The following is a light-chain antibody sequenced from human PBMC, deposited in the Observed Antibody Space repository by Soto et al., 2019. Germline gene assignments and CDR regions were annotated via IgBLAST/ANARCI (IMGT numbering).Light chain of an antibody. J-gene: IGLJ3*02. CDR2: SIN. CDR1: NSNIGSNT. Sequence: QSVLTQPPSASGTPGQTVTISCSGSNSNIGSNTVNWYQQLPGTAPKLVIYSINQRPSGVPDRFSGSKSGTSASLAITGLQSDDEADYYCSTWDDSLNNWVFGGGTKLTVL. V-gene: IGLV1-44*01. CDR3: STWDDSLNNWV.